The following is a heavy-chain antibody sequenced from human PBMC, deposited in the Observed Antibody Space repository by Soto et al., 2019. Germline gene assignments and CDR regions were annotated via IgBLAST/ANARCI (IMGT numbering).Heavy chain of an antibody. V-gene: IGHV4-30-4*01. Sequence: SETLSLTCTVSGGSISSGDYYWSWIRLPPGKGLEWIGYIYYSGSTYYNPSLKSRVTISVDTSKNQFSLKLSSVTAADTAVYYCARVPNYYDSSGYFDYWGQGTLVPSPQ. D-gene: IGHD3-22*01. CDR1: GGSISSGDYY. CDR3: ARVPNYYDSSGYFDY. CDR2: IYYSGST. J-gene: IGHJ4*02.